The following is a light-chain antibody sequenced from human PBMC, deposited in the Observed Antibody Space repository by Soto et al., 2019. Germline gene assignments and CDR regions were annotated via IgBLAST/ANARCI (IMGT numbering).Light chain of an antibody. CDR1: SSSIGAGYE. V-gene: IGLV1-40*01. CDR3: AAWDDSLNGEVV. J-gene: IGLJ2*01. Sequence: QSVLTQPPSVSGAPGQRVTISCSGTSSSIGAGYEVHWYHQLPGTAPKLVVSGNGNRPSGVPDRFSGSKSDTSASLAISGLQSEDEADYYCAAWDDSLNGEVVFGGGTKVTVL. CDR2: GNG.